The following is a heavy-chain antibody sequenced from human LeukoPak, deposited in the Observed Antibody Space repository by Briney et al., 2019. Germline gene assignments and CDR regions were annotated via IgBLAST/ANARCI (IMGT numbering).Heavy chain of an antibody. D-gene: IGHD6-6*01. Sequence: ASVKVSCKASGYTFTSYGISWVRQAPGQGLEWMGWISAYNGNTNYAQKLQGRVTMTTDTSTSTAYMELRSLRSDDTAVYYCARDRGKYSSSVEAFDIWGQGTMVTVSS. CDR1: GYTFTSYG. J-gene: IGHJ3*02. V-gene: IGHV1-18*01. CDR2: ISAYNGNT. CDR3: ARDRGKYSSSVEAFDI.